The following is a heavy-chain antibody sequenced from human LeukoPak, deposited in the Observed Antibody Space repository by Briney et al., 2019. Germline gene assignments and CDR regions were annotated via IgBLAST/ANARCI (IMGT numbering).Heavy chain of an antibody. J-gene: IGHJ1*01. CDR1: GYTFTGYY. V-gene: IGHV1-2*02. CDR2: INPNSGGT. CDR3: AREVGYCSSTSCSSRNFQH. Sequence: ASVKVSCKASGYTFTGYYMHWVRQAPGQGLEWMGWINPNSGGTNYAQKFQGRVTMTRDTSISTAYMELSRLRSDDTAVYHCAREVGYCSSTSCSSRNFQHWGQGTLVTASS. D-gene: IGHD2-2*01.